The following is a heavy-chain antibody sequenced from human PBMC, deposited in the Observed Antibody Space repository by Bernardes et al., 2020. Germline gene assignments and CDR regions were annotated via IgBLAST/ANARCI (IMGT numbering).Heavy chain of an antibody. CDR2: IDWDDDE. D-gene: IGHD5-12*01. CDR1: GFSLTTRGMC. CDR3: ARIVGYSGSSGPYFYYYMDV. Sequence: SGPTLVKPIQTLTLTCTFSGFSLTTRGMCVTWIRQPPGKALEWLARIDWDDDEYYNTSLKTRLTISKDTSKNQVVLTMTNIDPVDTATYYCARIVGYSGSSGPYFYYYMDVWGTGTTVTVSS. J-gene: IGHJ6*03. V-gene: IGHV2-70*11.